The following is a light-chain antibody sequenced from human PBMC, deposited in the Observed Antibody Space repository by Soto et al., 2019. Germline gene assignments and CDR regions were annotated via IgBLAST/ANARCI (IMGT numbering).Light chain of an antibody. J-gene: IGKJ5*01. V-gene: IGKV1-5*03. CDR1: QTISRW. CDR2: KAS. Sequence: DIQVTQSPPTLSASVGDEVTITCRASQTISRWLAWCQQKPGRAPKRLIYKASSLESGVPSRFSGSGSGREFTLTINSLQADDFATYYCQQQNSFSITFGQGTRLEIK. CDR3: QQQNSFSIT.